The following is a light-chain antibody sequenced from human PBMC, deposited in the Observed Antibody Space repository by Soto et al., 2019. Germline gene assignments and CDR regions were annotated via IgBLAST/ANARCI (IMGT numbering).Light chain of an antibody. J-gene: IGKJ1*01. CDR3: QQYNNWPRT. CDR2: GAS. CDR1: QTINSN. V-gene: IGKV3-15*01. Sequence: EIVMTQSPATLSVSPGERATLSCRASQTINSNLAWNQQKPGQGPRLLIYGASTRATGIPARFSGSGSGTEFPLAISSLQSEDFAVYYCQQYNNWPRTFGQGTKVEIK.